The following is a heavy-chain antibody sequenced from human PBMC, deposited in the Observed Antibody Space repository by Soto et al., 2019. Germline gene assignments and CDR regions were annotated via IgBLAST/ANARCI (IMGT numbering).Heavy chain of an antibody. Sequence: PSETLSLTCTVSGGSISSYYWSWIRQPPGKGLEWIGYIYYSGSTNYNPSLKSRVTISVDTSKNQFSLKLSSVTAADTAVYYCARHWYGDPYDYWGQGTPVTVSS. CDR2: IYYSGST. V-gene: IGHV4-59*08. CDR1: GGSISSYY. CDR3: ARHWYGDPYDY. J-gene: IGHJ4*02. D-gene: IGHD4-17*01.